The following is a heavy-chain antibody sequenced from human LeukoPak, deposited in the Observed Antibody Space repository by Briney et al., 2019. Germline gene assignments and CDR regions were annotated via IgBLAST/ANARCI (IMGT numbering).Heavy chain of an antibody. J-gene: IGHJ5*02. V-gene: IGHV1-46*01. CDR3: ARDYSGEWEQLTGWWFDP. Sequence: ASVKVSCKASGYTFGTHWMHWVRQAPGQGLEWMAIINPSGDFRSYAQKFQGRLTVTRDMSTRTVYMELSDLRPEDTAVYYCARDYSGEWEQLTGWWFDPWGQGTLVTVSA. D-gene: IGHD1-26*01. CDR2: INPSGDFR. CDR1: GYTFGTHW.